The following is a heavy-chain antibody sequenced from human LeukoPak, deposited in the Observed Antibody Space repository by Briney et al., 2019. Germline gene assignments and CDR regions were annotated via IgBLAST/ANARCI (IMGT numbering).Heavy chain of an antibody. CDR3: AKVSDWGRPSYIDY. D-gene: IGHD7-27*01. CDR2: ITGSGDNT. Sequence: GGSLRLSCAASGFTFSSYAMSWVRQAPGKGLEWVSAITGSGDNTYYADSVKGRFTISRDNSKNTLYLQMNSLRAENTAVYYCAKVSDWGRPSYIDYWGQGTLVTVSA. V-gene: IGHV3-23*01. CDR1: GFTFSSYA. J-gene: IGHJ4*02.